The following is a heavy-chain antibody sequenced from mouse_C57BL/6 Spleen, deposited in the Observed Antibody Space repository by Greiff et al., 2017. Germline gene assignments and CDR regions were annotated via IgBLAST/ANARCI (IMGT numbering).Heavy chain of an antibody. J-gene: IGHJ4*01. D-gene: IGHD3-3*01. Sequence: QVQLQQPGAELVRPGSSVKLSCKASGYTFPSYWMHWVKQRPIQGLEWIGKIDPSDSETHYNQKFKDKATLTVDKSSSTAYMQLSSLTSEDSAVYYCAREGRSARDYWGQGTSVTVSS. CDR3: AREGRSARDY. V-gene: IGHV1-52*01. CDR1: GYTFPSYW. CDR2: IDPSDSET.